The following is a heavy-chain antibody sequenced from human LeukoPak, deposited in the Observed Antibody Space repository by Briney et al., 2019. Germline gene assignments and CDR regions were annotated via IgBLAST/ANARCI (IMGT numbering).Heavy chain of an antibody. D-gene: IGHD3-22*01. CDR1: GYTFHTFG. Sequence: GASVKVSCKASGYTFHTFGISWVRQAPGQGLEWMGWITAYNGDTKYAQNFQGRVTMTTDTSTTTAYMELRSLTSDDTAVYYCARDPRSGFPDYWGQGTLVTVSS. V-gene: IGHV1-18*01. CDR2: ITAYNGDT. CDR3: ARDPRSGFPDY. J-gene: IGHJ4*02.